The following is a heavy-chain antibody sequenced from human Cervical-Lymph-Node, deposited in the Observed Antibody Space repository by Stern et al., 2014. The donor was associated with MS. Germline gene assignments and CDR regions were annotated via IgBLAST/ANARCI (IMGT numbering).Heavy chain of an antibody. CDR3: ARGWEQHYYYYGLDV. D-gene: IGHD1-26*01. J-gene: IGHJ6*02. CDR2: IISSSTYI. Sequence: EVQLVESGGGLVKPGGSLRLSCAASGFSFSNYNMNWVRQAPGKGLEWGSSIISSSTYIYYADSVKGRFTISRDNAKNSLYLQMNSLRAEDTAVYYCARGWEQHYYYYGLDVWGQGTAVTVSS. CDR1: GFSFSNYN. V-gene: IGHV3-21*01.